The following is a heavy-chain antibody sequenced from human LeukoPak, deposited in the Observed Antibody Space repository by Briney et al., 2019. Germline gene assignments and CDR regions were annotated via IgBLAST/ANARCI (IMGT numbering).Heavy chain of an antibody. CDR1: GFTVSSSF. J-gene: IGHJ4*02. CDR3: AREIGGGLHYFHS. Sequence: GGSLRLSCVGSGFTVSSSFMSWVRQAPGEGLEWVSNLYNDAFDSATHYADSVKGRFTNTRDNSQNTLYLQMNSLRAEDTAMYYCAREIGGGLHYFHSWGQGTPVTVSS. CDR2: LYNDAFDSAT. D-gene: IGHD1-26*01. V-gene: IGHV3-53*01.